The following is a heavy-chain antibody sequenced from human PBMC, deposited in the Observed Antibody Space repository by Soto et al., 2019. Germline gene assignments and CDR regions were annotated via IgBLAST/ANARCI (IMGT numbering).Heavy chain of an antibody. CDR2: IYYSGST. D-gene: IGHD2-2*01. J-gene: IGHJ5*02. CDR1: GGSISSYY. Sequence: SETLSLTCTVSGGSISSYYWSWIRQPPGKGLKWIGYIYYSGSTNYNPSLKSRVTISVDTSKNQFSLKLSSVTAADTAVYYCARAELGYCISTSCYATDPFDPWGQGTLVTVSS. CDR3: ARAELGYCISTSCYATDPFDP. V-gene: IGHV4-59*01.